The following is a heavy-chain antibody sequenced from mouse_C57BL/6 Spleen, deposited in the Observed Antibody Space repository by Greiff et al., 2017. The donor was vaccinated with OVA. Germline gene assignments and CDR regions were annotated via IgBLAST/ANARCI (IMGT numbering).Heavy chain of an antibody. V-gene: IGHV5-17*01. CDR2: ISSGSSTI. J-gene: IGHJ4*01. Sequence: EVKLMESGGGLVKPGGSLKLSCAASGFTFSDYGMHWVRQAPEKGLEWVAYISSGSSTIYYADTVKGRFTISRDNAKNTLFLQMTSLRSEDTAMYYCARGAGGLMNYWGKGTSFTVSS. CDR1: GFTFSDYG. CDR3: ARGAGGLMNY.